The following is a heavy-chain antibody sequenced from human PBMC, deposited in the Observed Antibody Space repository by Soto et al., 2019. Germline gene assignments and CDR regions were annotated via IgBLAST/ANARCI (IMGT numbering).Heavy chain of an antibody. J-gene: IGHJ6*02. V-gene: IGHV4-59*01. CDR2: IYYSGST. Sequence: QVQLQESGPGLVKPSETLSLTCTVSGGSISSYYWSWIRQPPGKGLEWIGYIYYSGSTNYNPSLKSLFTISVDTSKNQFSLKLSSVTAADTAVYYCARVPVLLWGMDVWGQGTTVTVSS. D-gene: IGHD3-10*01. CDR1: GGSISSYY. CDR3: ARVPVLLWGMDV.